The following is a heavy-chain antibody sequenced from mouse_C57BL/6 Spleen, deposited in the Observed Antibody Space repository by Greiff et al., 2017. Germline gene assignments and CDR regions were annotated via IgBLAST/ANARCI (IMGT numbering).Heavy chain of an antibody. J-gene: IGHJ1*03. CDR2: ISYSGST. Sequence: EVQLQESGPGMVKPSQSLSLTCTVTGYSITSGYDWHWIRHFPGNKLEWMGYISYSGSTNYNPSLKSRISITHDTSKNHFFLKLNSVTTEDTATYYCARDRYYGSSWYFDVWGTGTTVTVSS. V-gene: IGHV3-1*01. CDR1: GYSITSGYD. CDR3: ARDRYYGSSWYFDV. D-gene: IGHD1-1*01.